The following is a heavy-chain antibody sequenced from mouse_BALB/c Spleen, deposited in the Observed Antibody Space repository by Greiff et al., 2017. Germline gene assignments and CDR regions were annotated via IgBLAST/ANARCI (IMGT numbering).Heavy chain of an antibody. V-gene: IGHV1-9*01. J-gene: IGHJ3*01. CDR3: ARGHYGSVFAY. Sequence: QVQLKQSGAELMKPGASVKISCKATGYTFSSYWIEWVKQRPGHGLEWIGEILPGSGSTNYNEKFKGKATFTADTSSNTAYMQLSSLTSEDSAVYYCARGHYGSVFAYWGQGTLVTVSA. CDR1: GYTFSSYW. CDR2: ILPGSGST. D-gene: IGHD1-1*01.